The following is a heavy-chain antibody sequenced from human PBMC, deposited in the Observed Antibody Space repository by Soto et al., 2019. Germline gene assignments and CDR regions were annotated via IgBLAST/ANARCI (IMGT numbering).Heavy chain of an antibody. D-gene: IGHD2-15*01. CDR2: MNPNSGNT. Sequence: QVQLVQSGAEVKKPGASVKVSCKASGYTFTSYDINWVRQATGQGLEWMGWMNPNSGNTGYAQKFQGRVTMTRNTSISTAYMELSSLRSEDTAVYYCARSVYQGVVVAPGLDYWGQGTLVTVS. V-gene: IGHV1-8*01. CDR3: ARSVYQGVVVAPGLDY. J-gene: IGHJ4*02. CDR1: GYTFTSYD.